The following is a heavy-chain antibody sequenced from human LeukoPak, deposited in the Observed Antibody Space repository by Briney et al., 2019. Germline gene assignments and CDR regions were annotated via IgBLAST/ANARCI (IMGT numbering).Heavy chain of an antibody. D-gene: IGHD4-11*01. J-gene: IGHJ4*02. Sequence: GGSLRPSCAASGFTFSSYWMSWVRQAPGKGLEWVSVIYSGGSTYYADSVKGRFTISRDNSKNTLYLQMNSLRAEDTAVYYCASIYSNYDYWGQGTLVIVSS. CDR2: IYSGGST. CDR3: ASIYSNYDY. V-gene: IGHV3-66*02. CDR1: GFTFSSYW.